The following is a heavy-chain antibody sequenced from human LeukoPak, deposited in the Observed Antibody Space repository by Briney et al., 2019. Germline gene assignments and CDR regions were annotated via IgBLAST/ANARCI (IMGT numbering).Heavy chain of an antibody. CDR2: VSTSGDVK. CDR3: AQDGASIRFDN. CDR1: GITFSNHG. D-gene: IGHD3-16*01. J-gene: IGHJ4*02. V-gene: IGHV3-23*01. Sequence: AGGSLRLSCAVSGITFSNHGMNWVRQAPGKGLEWVSGVSTSGDVKWYADSVKGRFIISRANSKDTLYLQMNSLRAEDTAVYYCAQDGASIRFDNWGQGTLVTVSS.